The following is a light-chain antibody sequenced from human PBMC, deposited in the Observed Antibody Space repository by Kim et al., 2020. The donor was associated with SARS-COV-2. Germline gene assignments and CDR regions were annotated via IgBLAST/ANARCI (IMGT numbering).Light chain of an antibody. Sequence: QLVLTQSPSASASLGASVKLTCTLSSGHSRNAIAWHQQQPVRGPRYLMKLNSDGSHTKGDGIPDRFSGSSSAAERYLTISSLQSEDEADYYCQTWDTGIHVFGGGTQLTVL. V-gene: IGLV4-69*01. J-gene: IGLJ3*02. CDR3: QTWDTGIHV. CDR2: LNSDGSH. CDR1: SGHSRNA.